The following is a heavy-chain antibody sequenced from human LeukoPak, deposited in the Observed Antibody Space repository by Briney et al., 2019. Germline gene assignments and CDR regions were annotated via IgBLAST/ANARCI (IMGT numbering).Heavy chain of an antibody. CDR2: FDPEDGEA. J-gene: IGHJ5*02. Sequence: ASVKVSCKVSGSTLSELSMHWVRQAPGEGLEWMGGFDPEDGEAIYAQKFQGRVTMTEDTSTDTVYMELSSLRSEDTAVYYCATDFLGFDPWGQGTLVTVSS. CDR1: GSTLSELS. V-gene: IGHV1-24*01. D-gene: IGHD2/OR15-2a*01. CDR3: ATDFLGFDP.